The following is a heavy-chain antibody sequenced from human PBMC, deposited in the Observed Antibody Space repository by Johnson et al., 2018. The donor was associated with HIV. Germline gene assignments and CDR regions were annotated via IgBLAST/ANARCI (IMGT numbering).Heavy chain of an antibody. D-gene: IGHD1-26*01. CDR3: ARDRIVGADYDAFDI. J-gene: IGHJ3*02. V-gene: IGHV3-7*01. CDR1: GFTFSNYG. Sequence: VQLVESGGGVVQPGGSLRLSCAASGFTFSNYGMHWVRQAPGEGLEWVANINQDGTEKYYADSMRGRFTISRDNTKNSLYLEMNSLRAEDTAVYHCARDRIVGADYDAFDIWGQGTMVTVSS. CDR2: INQDGTEK.